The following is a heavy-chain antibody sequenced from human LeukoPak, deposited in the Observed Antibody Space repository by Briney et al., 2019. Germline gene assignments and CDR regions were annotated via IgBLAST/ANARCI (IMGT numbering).Heavy chain of an antibody. Sequence: SVKVSCTASGGTFSSYAISSVRQAPGQGLEWMGGIIPIFGTANYAQKFQGRVTITADESTSTAYMELSSLRSEDTSVYYCARGARYYYTDAFDIWGQGTMVTVSS. CDR2: IIPIFGTA. J-gene: IGHJ3*02. V-gene: IGHV1-69*13. D-gene: IGHD3-22*01. CDR1: GGTFSSYA. CDR3: ARGARYYYTDAFDI.